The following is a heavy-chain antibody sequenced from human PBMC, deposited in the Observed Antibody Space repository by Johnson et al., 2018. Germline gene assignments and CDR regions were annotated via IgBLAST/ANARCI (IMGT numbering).Heavy chain of an antibody. CDR1: EFTFSSYA. J-gene: IGHJ6*03. Sequence: VQLVESGGGLVQPGGSLRLSCAASEFTFSSYAMSWVRQAPGKGLDWVSAISGSGDSTYYAASVKGRFTISRDNSKHTLYLQMNSRRAEDTAVYYCAKLTGNYYYYYLDVWGKGTTVTVSS. CDR2: ISGSGDST. CDR3: AKLTGNYYYYYLDV. V-gene: IGHV3-23*04.